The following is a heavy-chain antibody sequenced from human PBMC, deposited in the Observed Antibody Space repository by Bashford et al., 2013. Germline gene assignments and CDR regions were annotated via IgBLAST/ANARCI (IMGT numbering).Heavy chain of an antibody. CDR1: GYTFTGYY. Sequence: VASVKVSCKASGYTFTGYYMHWVRQAPGQGLEWMGWINPNSGGTNYAQKFQGRVTMTRDTSISTAYMELSRLKSDDTAMYYCASGGATVAGMAIDCWGEGTQVTVSS. V-gene: IGHV1-2*02. J-gene: IGHJ4*02. D-gene: IGHD6-19*01. CDR3: ASGGATVAGMAIDC. CDR2: INPNSGGT.